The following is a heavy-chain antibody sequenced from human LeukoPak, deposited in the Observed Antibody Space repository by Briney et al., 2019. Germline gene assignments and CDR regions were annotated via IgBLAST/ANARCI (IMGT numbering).Heavy chain of an antibody. CDR3: ARDLHIAAAGTAAFGY. J-gene: IGHJ4*02. CDR1: GYTFTSYG. CDR2: ISAYNGNT. Sequence: GASVKVSCKASGYTFTSYGISWVRQAPGQGLEWMGWISAYNGNTNYAQKLQGRVTMTTDTSTSTAYMELKSLRSDDTAVYYCARDLHIAAAGTAAFGYWGQGTLVTVSS. D-gene: IGHD6-13*01. V-gene: IGHV1-18*01.